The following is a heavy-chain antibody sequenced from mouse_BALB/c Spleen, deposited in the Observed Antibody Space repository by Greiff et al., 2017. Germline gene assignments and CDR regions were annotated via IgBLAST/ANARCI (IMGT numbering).Heavy chain of an antibody. D-gene: IGHD1-2*01. CDR2: ISNLAYSI. CDR3: ARDFITTASWYFDV. CDR1: GFTFSDYG. J-gene: IGHJ1*01. V-gene: IGHV5-15*02. Sequence: EVQLVESGGGLVQPGGSRKLSCAASGFTFSDYGMAWVRQAPGKGPEWVAFISNLAYSIYYADTVTGRFTISRENAKNTLYLEMSSLRSEDTAMYYCARDFITTASWYFDVWGAGTTVTVSS.